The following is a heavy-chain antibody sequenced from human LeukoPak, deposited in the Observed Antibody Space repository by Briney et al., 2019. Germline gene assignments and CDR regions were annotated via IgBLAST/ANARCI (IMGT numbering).Heavy chain of an antibody. Sequence: HTGGSLRLSCATSGFTFSSYAMSWVRQAPGKGLEWVSAISGSGGSTYYADSVKGRFTISRDNSKNTLYLQMNSLRAEDTAVYYCAKDITLLGYCSGGSCYTYNWFDPWGQGTLVTVSS. V-gene: IGHV3-23*01. J-gene: IGHJ5*02. CDR1: GFTFSSYA. CDR3: AKDITLLGYCSGGSCYTYNWFDP. CDR2: ISGSGGST. D-gene: IGHD2-15*01.